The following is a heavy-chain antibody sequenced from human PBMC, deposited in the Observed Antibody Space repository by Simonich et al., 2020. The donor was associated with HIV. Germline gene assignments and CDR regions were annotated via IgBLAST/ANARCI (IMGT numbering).Heavy chain of an antibody. D-gene: IGHD5-18*01. V-gene: IGHV4-34*01. CDR2: NNHSGST. J-gene: IGHJ5*02. Sequence: QVQLQQWGAGLLKPSETLSLTCAVYGGSFSGYYWSWIRQPPGKGLEWIGENNHSGSTNYNPSRKSRVTISIDTSKTQFSLKLNSVTAADTAVYYCATTIGDTAMGSSGNYQEYWFDPWGQGTLVTVSS. CDR1: GGSFSGYY. CDR3: ATTIGDTAMGSSGNYQEYWFDP.